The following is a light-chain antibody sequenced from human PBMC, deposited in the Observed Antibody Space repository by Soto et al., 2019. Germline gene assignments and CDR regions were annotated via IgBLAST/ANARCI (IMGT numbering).Light chain of an antibody. CDR3: YEHHNSLQLA. Sequence: EIVMTQSPATLSVSPGERATLSCRASQSVSSDLAWYQQKPGQAPRLLIYGASTRATGIRARLRGSGSGTEMKLPTISLQSKDVAFYFYYEHHNSLQLACVPGIKVVI. CDR2: GAS. CDR1: QSVSSD. V-gene: IGKV3-15*01. J-gene: IGKJ3*01.